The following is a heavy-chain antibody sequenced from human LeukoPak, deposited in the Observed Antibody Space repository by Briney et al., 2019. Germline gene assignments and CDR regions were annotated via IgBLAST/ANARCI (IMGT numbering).Heavy chain of an antibody. CDR1: GFTVSSNY. D-gene: IGHD3-22*01. J-gene: IGHJ4*02. CDR3: AREHPDYYDSSGYAY. CDR2: IYSGGST. Sequence: GGSLRLSCAASGFTVSSNYMSWVRLAPGKGLEWVSVIYSGGSTYYADSVKGRFTISRDNSKNTLYLQMNSLRAEDTAVYYCAREHPDYYDSSGYAYWGQGTLVTVSS. V-gene: IGHV3-53*01.